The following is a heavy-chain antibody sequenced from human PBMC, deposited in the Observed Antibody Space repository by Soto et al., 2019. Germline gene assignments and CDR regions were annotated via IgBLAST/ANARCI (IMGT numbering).Heavy chain of an antibody. Sequence: SGPTLVNPTQTLTLTCTFSGFSLSTSGVGAGWIRQPPGKALEWLALIYWDDDKRYSPSLKSRLTITKDTSKNQVVLTMTNMDPVDTGTYYCAVLIEFSSSSYFDYWGQGALVTV. CDR3: AVLIEFSSSSYFDY. CDR1: GFSLSTSGVG. J-gene: IGHJ4*02. D-gene: IGHD6-6*01. CDR2: IYWDDDK. V-gene: IGHV2-5*02.